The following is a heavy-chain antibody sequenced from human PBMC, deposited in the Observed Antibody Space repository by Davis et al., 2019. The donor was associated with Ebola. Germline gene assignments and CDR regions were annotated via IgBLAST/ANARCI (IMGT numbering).Heavy chain of an antibody. Sequence: PGGSLRLPCAASGFPFSQAWLNWVCQALGKGLEWVGRIKSKNDGETTDYAAPVRGRFTMSRDDSKNTLFLQMDSLKTEDTGIYFCVTMAAFWGQGTLVTVSS. J-gene: IGHJ4*02. CDR1: GFPFSQAW. V-gene: IGHV3-15*07. CDR2: IKSKNDGETT. D-gene: IGHD5-24*01. CDR3: VTMAAF.